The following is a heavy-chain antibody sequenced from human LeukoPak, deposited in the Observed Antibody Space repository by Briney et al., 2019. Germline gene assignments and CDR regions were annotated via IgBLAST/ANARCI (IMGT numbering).Heavy chain of an antibody. CDR3: ARDYYGSGSYLASHFDY. CDR1: GFTFSSYS. Sequence: PGGSLRLSCAASGFTFSSYSMNWVRQAPGKGLEWVSSISSSSSYIYYADSVKGRFTISRDNAKNSLYLQMNSLRAEDTAEYYCARDYYGSGSYLASHFDYWGQGTLVTVSS. V-gene: IGHV3-21*01. J-gene: IGHJ4*02. CDR2: ISSSSSYI. D-gene: IGHD3-10*01.